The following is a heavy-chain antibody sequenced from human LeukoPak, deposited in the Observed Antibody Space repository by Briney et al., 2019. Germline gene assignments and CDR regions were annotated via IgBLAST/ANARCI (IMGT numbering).Heavy chain of an antibody. D-gene: IGHD5-18*01. V-gene: IGHV4-59*01. CDR3: ARMDTAMVPFDY. CDR1: GGSISHYY. Sequence: PSETLSLTCTVSGGSISHYYWSWIRQPPGKGLEWIGYMYYRGSTNYNPSLKSRVTISVDTSKNQFSLKLSSVTAADTAVYYCARMDTAMVPFDYWGQGTLVTVSS. J-gene: IGHJ4*02. CDR2: MYYRGST.